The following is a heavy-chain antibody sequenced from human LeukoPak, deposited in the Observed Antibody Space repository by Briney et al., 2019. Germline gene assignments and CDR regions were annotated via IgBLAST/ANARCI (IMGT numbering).Heavy chain of an antibody. Sequence: GESLKISCKASGSSFTNYWIGWVRQMPGKGLQWMGIVLPVDSDTRYSPSFEGQVTISADKSINTAYLQWSSLEASDSATYYCARLLDNYDYWGQGTLVTVSS. J-gene: IGHJ4*02. CDR2: VLPVDSDT. CDR3: ARLLDNYDY. D-gene: IGHD3-16*01. V-gene: IGHV5-51*01. CDR1: GSSFTNYW.